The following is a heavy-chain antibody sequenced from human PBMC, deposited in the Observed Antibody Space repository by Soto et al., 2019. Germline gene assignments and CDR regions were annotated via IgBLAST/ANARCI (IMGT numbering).Heavy chain of an antibody. Sequence: GGSLRLSCKVSGFTFNNSGMHWVRQAPGKGLEWMAVISYDGSDKYYADSVKGRVIISRDNSKNTLNLEMNSLRAEDTAIYYCVKDRVPGAYGNYYGMDVWGQGTTVTVSS. CDR3: VKDRVPGAYGNYYGMDV. J-gene: IGHJ6*02. D-gene: IGHD5-12*01. CDR1: GFTFNNSG. CDR2: ISYDGSDK. V-gene: IGHV3-30*18.